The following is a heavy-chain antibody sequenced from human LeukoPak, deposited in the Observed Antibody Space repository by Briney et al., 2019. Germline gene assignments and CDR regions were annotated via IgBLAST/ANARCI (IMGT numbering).Heavy chain of an antibody. CDR1: GFRLSDYD. CDR2: ISTGSRYI. D-gene: IGHD2-2*01. Sequence: GGALRLSCAASGFRLSDYDMNWVRQAPGKGLEWVSSISTGSRYIYYAYSVKGRFTISRDDAKNSLYLQMDYLRAEDTAVYYCARADCSGSTCYLRRSWFDPWGQGTLVTVSS. CDR3: ARADCSGSTCYLRRSWFDP. V-gene: IGHV3-21*01. J-gene: IGHJ5*02.